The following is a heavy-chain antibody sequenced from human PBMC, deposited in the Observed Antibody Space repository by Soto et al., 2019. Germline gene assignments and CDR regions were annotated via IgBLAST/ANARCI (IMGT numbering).Heavy chain of an antibody. V-gene: IGHV4-59*08. J-gene: IGHJ4*02. CDR1: GASIRSSY. Sequence: SETLSLTCSVSGASIRSSYWSWVRQPPGKGLEWIAYIYYSGTTSYNPSLKRRVNISVDTSKNQFSMRQSTVTAADTAVYYCAKHIVQNGGFDYWGQGTLVTVS. D-gene: IGHD2-21*01. CDR2: IYYSGTT. CDR3: AKHIVQNGGFDY.